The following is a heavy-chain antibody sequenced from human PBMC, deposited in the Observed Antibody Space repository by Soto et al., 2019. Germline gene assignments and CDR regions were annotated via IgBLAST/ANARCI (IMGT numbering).Heavy chain of an antibody. CDR2: IYYSGST. CDR1: GGSISSGGYY. CDR3: ESSPGLRYYFDY. D-gene: IGHD5-12*01. J-gene: IGHJ4*02. Sequence: PSETLSLTCTVSGGSISSGGYYWSWIRQHPGKGLEWIGYIYYSGSTYYNPSLQSRVTISVDTSKNQFSLKLSSVTAADTAVYYCESSPGLRYYFDYWGQGTLVTVSS. V-gene: IGHV4-31*03.